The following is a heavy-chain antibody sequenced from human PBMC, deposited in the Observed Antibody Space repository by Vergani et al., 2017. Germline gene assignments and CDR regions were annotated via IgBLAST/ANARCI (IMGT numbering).Heavy chain of an antibody. CDR1: GFTFSNFG. V-gene: IGHV3-7*04. CDR3: ATDWRKGGVFDY. CDR2: IKQDGSEK. Sequence: VQLVESAGGVVQPGGSLRLSCAASGFTFSNFGMHWIRQAPGKGLEWVANIKQDGSEKYYVDSVKGRFTISRDNAKNSLYLQMNSLRAEDTAVYYCATDWRKGGVFDYWGQGTLVTVSS. D-gene: IGHD1-1*01. J-gene: IGHJ4*02.